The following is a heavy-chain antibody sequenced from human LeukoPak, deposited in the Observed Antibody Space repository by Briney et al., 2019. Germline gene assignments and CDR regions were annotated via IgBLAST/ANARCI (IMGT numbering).Heavy chain of an antibody. CDR1: GFTFSSYW. CDR3: ARKPTSLRFLGWLLCYYYYYMDV. Sequence: PGGSLRFSCAASGFTFSSYWMSWVRQAPGKGLERVANIRQDGSEKYYVDSVKGRFTISRDNAKNSLYLQMNSLRAEDTAVYYCARKPTSLRFLGWLLCYYYYYMDVWGKGTTVTLSS. D-gene: IGHD3-3*01. J-gene: IGHJ6*03. CDR2: IRQDGSEK. V-gene: IGHV3-7*01.